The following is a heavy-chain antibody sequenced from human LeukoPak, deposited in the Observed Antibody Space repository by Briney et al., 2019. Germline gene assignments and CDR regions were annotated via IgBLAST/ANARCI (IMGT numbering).Heavy chain of an antibody. J-gene: IGHJ4*02. CDR2: ISYDGSNK. D-gene: IGHD2-15*01. CDR3: AKDDCSGGSCYPGIFDY. Sequence: PGRSLRLSCAASGFTFSNYGMHWVRQAPGKGLEWVAVISYDGSNKYYADSVKGRFTISRDNSKNTLYLQMNSLRAEDTAVYYCAKDDCSGGSCYPGIFDYWGQGTLVTVSS. CDR1: GFTFSNYG. V-gene: IGHV3-30*18.